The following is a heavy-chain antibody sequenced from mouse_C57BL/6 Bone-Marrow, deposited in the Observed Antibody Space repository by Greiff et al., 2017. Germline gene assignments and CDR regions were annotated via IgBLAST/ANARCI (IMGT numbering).Heavy chain of an antibody. CDR3: ARESPFDY. CDR2: INPNNGGT. J-gene: IGHJ2*01. V-gene: IGHV1-26*01. CDR1: GYTFTDYY. Sequence: VQLQQSGPELVKPGASVKISCKASGYTFTDYYMNWVKQSHGKSLEWIGDINPNNGGTSYNQKFKGKATLTVDKSSSTAYMELRSLTSEDSAVYYCARESPFDYWGQGTTLTVSS.